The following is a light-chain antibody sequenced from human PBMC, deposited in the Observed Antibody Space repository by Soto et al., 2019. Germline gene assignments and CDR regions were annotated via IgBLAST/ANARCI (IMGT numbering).Light chain of an antibody. J-gene: IGKJ2*01. CDR3: QQYGSSPYT. V-gene: IGKV3D-20*01. Sequence: EIVLTQSPATLSLSPGERATLSCGASQSVISSYLAWYQQKPGLAPRLLIYDASSRATGIPDRFSGSGSGTDFTLTISRLEPEDFAVYYCQQYGSSPYTFCQGTKLEIK. CDR2: DAS. CDR1: QSVISSY.